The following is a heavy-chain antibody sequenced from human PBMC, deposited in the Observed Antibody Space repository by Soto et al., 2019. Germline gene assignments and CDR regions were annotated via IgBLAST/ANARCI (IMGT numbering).Heavy chain of an antibody. CDR1: GGTFSSYA. Sequence: GASVKVSCKASGGTFSSYAISWVRQAPGQGLEWMGGIIPIFGTANYAQKLQGRVTITADKSTSTAYMELSSLRSEDTAVYYCARWGNYYDSSGPIQYYYYYGMDVWGQGTTVTVSS. CDR3: ARWGNYYDSSGPIQYYYYYGMDV. J-gene: IGHJ6*02. V-gene: IGHV1-69*06. CDR2: IIPIFGTA. D-gene: IGHD3-22*01.